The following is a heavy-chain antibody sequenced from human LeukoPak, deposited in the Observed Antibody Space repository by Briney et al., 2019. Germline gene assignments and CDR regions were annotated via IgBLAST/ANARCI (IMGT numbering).Heavy chain of an antibody. J-gene: IGHJ4*02. D-gene: IGHD6-19*01. CDR2: IWYDGSNK. CDR1: GFTFSSYG. Sequence: GGSLRLSCAASGFTFSSYGMHWVRQAPGKGPEWVAVIWYDGSNKYYADSVKGRFTISRDNSKNTLYLQMNSLRAEDTAVYYCARETGSGWAVDYWGQGTLVTVSS. V-gene: IGHV3-33*01. CDR3: ARETGSGWAVDY.